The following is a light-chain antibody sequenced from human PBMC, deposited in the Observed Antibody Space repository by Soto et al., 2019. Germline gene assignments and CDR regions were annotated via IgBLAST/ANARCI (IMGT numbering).Light chain of an antibody. V-gene: IGKV3-20*01. CDR3: QQYGSSTET. J-gene: IGKJ1*01. Sequence: EIALTQSPGTLSLSPGERATLSWRASQSVSSSYLAWYQQKPGQAPRLVIYGASSRATGIPDRFSGSGSGTDFTLTISRLETEDFAVYYCQQYGSSTETFCQGTKVDIK. CDR1: QSVSSSY. CDR2: GAS.